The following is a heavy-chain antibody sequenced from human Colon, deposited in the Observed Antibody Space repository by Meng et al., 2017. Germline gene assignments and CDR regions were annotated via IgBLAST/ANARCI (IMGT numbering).Heavy chain of an antibody. J-gene: IGHJ4*02. Sequence: QPQLQQSGPGLVKPSQTLSLTCAISGDSVSSKTAVWNWIRQSPSRGLEWLGRTYYRAKWNHDYAESLRGRITINPGTSNNQISLQLNSVTPEDTAVYYCTRGLEFYRFEYWGQGTLVTVSS. CDR3: TRGLEFYRFEY. CDR2: TYYRAKWNH. V-gene: IGHV6-1*01. D-gene: IGHD3-16*02. CDR1: GDSVSSKTAV.